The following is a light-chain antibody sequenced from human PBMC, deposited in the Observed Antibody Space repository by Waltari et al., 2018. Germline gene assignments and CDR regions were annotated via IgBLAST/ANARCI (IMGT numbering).Light chain of an antibody. V-gene: IGLV2-14*01. Sequence: QSALTQPASVSGSPGQSITISCTGTSSDGGGYNYVSGYQQHPGKAPKLMIYEVSNRPSGVSNRFSGSKSGNTASLTISGLQAEDEADYYCSSYTSSSTLVFGTGTKVTVL. J-gene: IGLJ1*01. CDR1: SSDGGGYNY. CDR3: SSYTSSSTLV. CDR2: EVS.